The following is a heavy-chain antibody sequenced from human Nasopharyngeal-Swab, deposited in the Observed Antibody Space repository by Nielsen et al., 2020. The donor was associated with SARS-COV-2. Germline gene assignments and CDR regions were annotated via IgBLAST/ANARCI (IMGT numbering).Heavy chain of an antibody. D-gene: IGHD4-17*01. V-gene: IGHV3-48*04. CDR2: ISYTSSTI. Sequence: LSLTCVASGFTLSAYTMNWVRQAPGKGLEWLSYISYTSSTIYYADSVKGRFTISRGNAKNSLYLQMNSLRAEDTAVYYCARDGTTAHDYYYYMDVWGKGTTVTVSS. CDR1: GFTLSAYT. CDR3: ARDGTTAHDYYYYMDV. J-gene: IGHJ6*03.